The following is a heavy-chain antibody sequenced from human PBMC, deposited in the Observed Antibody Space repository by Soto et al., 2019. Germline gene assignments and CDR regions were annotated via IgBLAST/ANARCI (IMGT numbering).Heavy chain of an antibody. V-gene: IGHV1-69*01. Sequence: QVQLVQSGSEVKKPGSSVKVSCKASGGTFSSYAISWVRQAPGQGLEWMGGITPISGTANYAQKFQGRVTTTADEPTSTDYLVLSRLRSEDTAVYYCARSQGSRTSLEFYYDYYYGMEVWGQGTTVTVSS. CDR2: ITPISGTA. CDR3: ARSQGSRTSLEFYYDYYYGMEV. CDR1: GGTFSSYA. J-gene: IGHJ6*02. D-gene: IGHD2-2*01.